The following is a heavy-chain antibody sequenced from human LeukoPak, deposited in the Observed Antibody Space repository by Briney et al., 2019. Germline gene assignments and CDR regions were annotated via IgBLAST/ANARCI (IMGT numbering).Heavy chain of an antibody. J-gene: IGHJ4*02. Sequence: GGSLRLSCAASGFTFSSYGMHWVRQAPGKGLEWVAFIRYDGSNKYYADSVKGRFTISRDNSKNTLYLQMNSLRAEDTAVYYCAKDFLAAAGTLGFDYWGQGTLVTVSS. CDR3: AKDFLAAAGTLGFDY. V-gene: IGHV3-30*02. CDR2: IRYDGSNK. D-gene: IGHD6-13*01. CDR1: GFTFSSYG.